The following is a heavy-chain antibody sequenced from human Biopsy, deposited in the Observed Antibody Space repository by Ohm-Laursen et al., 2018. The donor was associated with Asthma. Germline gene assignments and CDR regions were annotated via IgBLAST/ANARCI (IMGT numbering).Heavy chain of an antibody. Sequence: TLSLTWTVSGGSMSSSSYYWGWIRRPPGKGLEWMGSISYTGSAYHNQSLKSRVTISVDTSKNHFSLKLSSVTAADTAVYYCARHWDWGSFFDYWGQGTPVTVSS. V-gene: IGHV4-39*01. CDR1: GGSMSSSSYY. J-gene: IGHJ4*02. CDR3: ARHWDWGSFFDY. CDR2: ISYTGSA. D-gene: IGHD7-27*01.